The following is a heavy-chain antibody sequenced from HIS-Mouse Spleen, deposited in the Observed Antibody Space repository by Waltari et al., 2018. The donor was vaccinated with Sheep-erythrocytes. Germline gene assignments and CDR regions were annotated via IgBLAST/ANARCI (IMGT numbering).Heavy chain of an antibody. CDR3: AKRYSGSYYYYYYYGMDV. J-gene: IGHJ6*02. Sequence: VKGRFTISRDNSKNTLYLQMNSLRAEDTAVYYCAKRYSGSYYYYYYYGMDVWGQGTTVTVSS. D-gene: IGHD1-26*01. V-gene: IGHV3-30*02.